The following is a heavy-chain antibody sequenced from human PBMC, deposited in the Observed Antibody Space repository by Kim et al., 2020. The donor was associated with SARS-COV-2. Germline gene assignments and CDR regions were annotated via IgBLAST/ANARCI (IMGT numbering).Heavy chain of an antibody. Sequence: GGSLRLSCAASGFTFSSYGMHWVRQAPGKGLEWVAVITYDGSNKYYADSVKGRFTISRDNSKNTLYLQMNSLRAEDTAVYYCAKGKYYYDSSGHDYWGQGTLVSVSP. CDR2: ITYDGSNK. J-gene: IGHJ4*02. V-gene: IGHV3-30*18. CDR1: GFTFSSYG. D-gene: IGHD3-22*01. CDR3: AKGKYYYDSSGHDY.